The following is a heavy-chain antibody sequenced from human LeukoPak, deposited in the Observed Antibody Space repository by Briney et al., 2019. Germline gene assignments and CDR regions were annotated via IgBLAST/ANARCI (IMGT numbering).Heavy chain of an antibody. CDR1: GYTFTDYY. D-gene: IGHD2-8*02. CDR2: INAKSGDT. J-gene: IGHJ5*01. CDR3: ARQNTGQLDS. Sequence: GASVKVSCKASGYTFTDYYMHWVRQAPGQGLEWMGWINAKSGDTKYAQKFQARVTMTRDTSITTTYMEVSRLSSDETAVYYCARQNTGQLDSWGQGTLVTVS. V-gene: IGHV1-2*02.